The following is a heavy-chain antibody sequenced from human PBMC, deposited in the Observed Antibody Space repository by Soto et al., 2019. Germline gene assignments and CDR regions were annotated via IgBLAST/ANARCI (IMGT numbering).Heavy chain of an antibody. CDR3: ARTGYYYDSSGYYDNRLLAFDI. CDR1: GGSISSGGYY. CDR2: IYYSGST. Sequence: SDTLSLTCTVSGGSISSGGYYWSWIRQHPGKGLEWIGYIYYSGSTYYNPSLKRRVTISVDTSKNQFSLKLSSVTAADTAVYYCARTGYYYDSSGYYDNRLLAFDIWGQGTMVTVSS. D-gene: IGHD3-22*01. V-gene: IGHV4-31*03. J-gene: IGHJ3*02.